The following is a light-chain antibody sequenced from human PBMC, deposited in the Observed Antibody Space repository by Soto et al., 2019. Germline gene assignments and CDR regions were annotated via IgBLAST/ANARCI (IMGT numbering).Light chain of an antibody. Sequence: IVMTQSPATLSVSPGERATLSCRASQSVSSNLAWYQQKPGQAPRLLIYGASTRATGIPARFSGSGSGTDFTLTITSLQPEDFATYYCQQSYGTPITFGQGTRLEIK. V-gene: IGKV3-15*01. CDR2: GAS. J-gene: IGKJ5*01. CDR3: QQSYGTPIT. CDR1: QSVSSN.